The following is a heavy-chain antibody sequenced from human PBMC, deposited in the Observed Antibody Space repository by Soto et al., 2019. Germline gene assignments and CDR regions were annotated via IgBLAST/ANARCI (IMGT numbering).Heavy chain of an antibody. D-gene: IGHD2-15*01. Sequence: EVQLVETGGGLIQPGGSLRLSCAASGFTVSSNYMSWVRQAPGKGLEWVSIIYSGGSTYYADSVQGRFTISRDNSKNTLFLQMSSLRAEDTAVYYCAREGGGVYCSGGSCYGRYFDFLGQGTRVTFSA. CDR3: AREGGGVYCSGGSCYGRYFDF. V-gene: IGHV3-53*02. CDR2: IYSGGST. CDR1: GFTVSSNY. J-gene: IGHJ4*02.